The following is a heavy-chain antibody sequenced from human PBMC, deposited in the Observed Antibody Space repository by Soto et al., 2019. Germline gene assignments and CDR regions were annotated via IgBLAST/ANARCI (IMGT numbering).Heavy chain of an antibody. V-gene: IGHV5-10-1*01. CDR2: IDPSDSYT. D-gene: IGHD3-22*01. J-gene: IGHJ6*02. Sequence: GESLKISCKGSGYSFTSYWISWVRQMPGKGLEWMGRIDPSDSYTNYSPSFQGHVTISADKSISTAYLQWSSLKASDTAMYYCARQVIVVVTDYYYYGMDVWGQGTTVTVS. CDR1: GYSFTSYW. CDR3: ARQVIVVVTDYYYYGMDV.